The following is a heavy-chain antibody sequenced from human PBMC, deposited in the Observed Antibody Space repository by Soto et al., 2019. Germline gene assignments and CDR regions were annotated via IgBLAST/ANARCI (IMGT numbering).Heavy chain of an antibody. V-gene: IGHV1-69*13. CDR2: IIPMYGTT. CDR1: GGSFSSSS. CDR3: ATSVGAIGYRFFNMDV. J-gene: IGHJ6*02. Sequence: SVKVSCKSSGGSFSSSSITWVRQAPGQGLEWMGRIIPMYGTTFYAQSFQGRVTITADESTSTAYMHLSSLKSEDTASYYCATSVGAIGYRFFNMDVWGQGTTVTSP. D-gene: IGHD5-12*01.